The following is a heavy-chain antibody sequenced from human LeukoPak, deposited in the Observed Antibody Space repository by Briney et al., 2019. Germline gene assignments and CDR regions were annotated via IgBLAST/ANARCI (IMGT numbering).Heavy chain of an antibody. CDR1: DDTFSNYG. J-gene: IGHJ3*01. Sequence: GASVKVSCKASDDTFSNYGISRVRQAPGQGLEWMGWISTYNGNTHYAQKFQGRVTMTTDTSTNIAYLELRDLRSDDTAVYYCARTQWLEDAFDFWGQGTVVTVSS. CDR2: ISTYNGNT. V-gene: IGHV1-18*01. D-gene: IGHD6-19*01. CDR3: ARTQWLEDAFDF.